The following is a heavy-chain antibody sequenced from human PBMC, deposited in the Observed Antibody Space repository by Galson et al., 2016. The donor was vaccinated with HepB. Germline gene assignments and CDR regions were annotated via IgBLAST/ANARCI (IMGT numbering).Heavy chain of an antibody. Sequence: SLRLSCAASGFMFSTYWMQWVRQAPGKGLVWVSLIDPDGTTIDYAESVRGRFSISRDNAKNTMSLQMNSLRVEDMGVYYCVRDSGTYPGYYDFWGQGTLVTVSS. CDR3: VRDSGTYPGYYDF. CDR1: GFMFSTYW. V-gene: IGHV3-74*01. D-gene: IGHD1-26*01. J-gene: IGHJ4*02. CDR2: IDPDGTTI.